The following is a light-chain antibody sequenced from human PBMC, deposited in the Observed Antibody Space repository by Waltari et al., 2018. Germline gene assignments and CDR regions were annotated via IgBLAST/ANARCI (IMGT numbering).Light chain of an antibody. Sequence: IVLTQSPDTLSLSPGQRATLSCRASQTINNNFLVWYQQKPGQAPRLLIHGASSRATGFRDRFSGSGSETDFTLTISRLEPEDVAVYYCQQYDGSILTFGGGTKVEI. V-gene: IGKV3-20*01. CDR2: GAS. CDR3: QQYDGSILT. J-gene: IGKJ4*01. CDR1: QTINNNF.